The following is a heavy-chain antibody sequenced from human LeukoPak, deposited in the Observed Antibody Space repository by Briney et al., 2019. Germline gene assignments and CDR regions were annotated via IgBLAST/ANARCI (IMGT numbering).Heavy chain of an antibody. CDR1: GGSITSSNYY. CDR3: ARRLVAATTIDY. CDR2: IYYSGST. Sequence: SETLSLTCTVSGGSITSSNYYWGWIRQPPGKGLEWIGGIYYSGSTYYNPSLKSRVTISVDTSKNQFSLKPSSVTAADTAVYYCARRLVAATTIDYWGQGTLVTVSS. D-gene: IGHD6-25*01. V-gene: IGHV4-39*01. J-gene: IGHJ4*02.